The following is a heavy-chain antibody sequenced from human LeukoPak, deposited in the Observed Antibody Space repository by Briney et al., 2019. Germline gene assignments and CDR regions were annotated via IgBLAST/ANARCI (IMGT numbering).Heavy chain of an antibody. CDR2: IRYDGSNK. J-gene: IGHJ6*03. V-gene: IGHV3-30*02. D-gene: IGHD3-10*01. CDR1: GFTFSSYG. Sequence: GGSLRLSCAASGFTFSSYGMHWVRQAPGKGLEWVAFIRYDGSNKYYADSVKGRFTISRDNSKNTLYLQMNSLRAEDTAVYYCAKEQSYYYALYMDVWGKGTTVTISS. CDR3: AKEQSYYYALYMDV.